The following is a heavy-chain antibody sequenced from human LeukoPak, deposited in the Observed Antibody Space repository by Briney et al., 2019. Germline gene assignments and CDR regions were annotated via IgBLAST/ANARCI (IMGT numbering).Heavy chain of an antibody. CDR1: GYTFTSYY. J-gene: IGHJ3*02. CDR3: ARSGRLGDAFDI. CDR2: INPSGGST. V-gene: IGHV1-46*01. D-gene: IGHD3-16*01. Sequence: ASVKVSCKASGYTFTSYYMHWVRQAPGQGLEWMGIINPSGGSTSYAQKFQGRVTMTRDMSTSTVYMELSSLRSEDTAVYYCARSGRLGDAFDIWGQGTMVTVSS.